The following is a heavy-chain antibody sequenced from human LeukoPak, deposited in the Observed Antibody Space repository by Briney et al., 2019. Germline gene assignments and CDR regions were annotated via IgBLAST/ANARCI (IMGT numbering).Heavy chain of an antibody. CDR3: AKGQAIPDDY. V-gene: IGHV3-30*18. D-gene: IGHD2-2*01. Sequence: GGSLRLSCAASGFTFSSYGMHRVRQAPGKGLEWVAVISYDGSNKYYADSAKGRFTISRDNSKNTLYLQMNSLRAEDTAVYYCAKGQAIPDDYWGQGTLVTVSS. CDR1: GFTFSSYG. CDR2: ISYDGSNK. J-gene: IGHJ4*02.